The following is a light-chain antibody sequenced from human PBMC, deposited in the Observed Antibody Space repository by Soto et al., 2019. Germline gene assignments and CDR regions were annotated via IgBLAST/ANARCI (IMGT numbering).Light chain of an antibody. V-gene: IGLV3-21*04. CDR2: YDS. Sequence: SYELTQPTSVSVAPGKTARITCGGNNIGSKSVHWYQQKPGQAPVLVIYYDSDRPSGIPERFSGSNHGNTATLTISRVEAGDEADYYCQVWDSSSDHWVFGGGTKLTVL. CDR3: QVWDSSSDHWV. J-gene: IGLJ3*02. CDR1: NIGSKS.